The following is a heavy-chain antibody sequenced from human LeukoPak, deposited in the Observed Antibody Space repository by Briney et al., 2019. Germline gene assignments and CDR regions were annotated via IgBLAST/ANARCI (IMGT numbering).Heavy chain of an antibody. CDR3: ARVSDERWSSGWYVDY. V-gene: IGHV3-21*01. D-gene: IGHD6-19*01. CDR2: ISSSSSYI. CDR1: GFTFSSYS. J-gene: IGHJ4*02. Sequence: GGSLRPSCAASGFTFSSYSMNWVRQAPGKGLEWVSSISSSSSYIYYADSVKGRFTISRDNAKNSLYLQMNSLRAEDTAVYYCARVSDERWSSGWYVDYWGQGTLVTVSS.